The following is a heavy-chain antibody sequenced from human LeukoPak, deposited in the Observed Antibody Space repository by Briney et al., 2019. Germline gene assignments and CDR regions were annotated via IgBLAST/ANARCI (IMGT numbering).Heavy chain of an antibody. D-gene: IGHD3-22*01. J-gene: IGHJ4*02. CDR1: GYTFTCYC. V-gene: IGHV1-2*02. CDR2: INPNSGGT. Sequence: GASVKVSCKASGYTFTCYCMHWVRQAPGQGLEWMGWINPNSGGTDYAQKFQGRVTMTRDTSISTAYMELSRLRSDDTAVYYCARDSSGSCDYWGQGTLVTVSS. CDR3: ARDSSGSCDY.